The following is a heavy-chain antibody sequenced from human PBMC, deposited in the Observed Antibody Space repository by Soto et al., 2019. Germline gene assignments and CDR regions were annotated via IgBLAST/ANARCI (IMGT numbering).Heavy chain of an antibody. J-gene: IGHJ4*02. CDR2: INHSGST. V-gene: IGHV4-34*01. CDR3: ARGSHRQSTIWFGLDY. D-gene: IGHD3-10*01. Sequence: QVQLQQWGAGLLKPSETLSLTCAVYGGSFSGYYWSWIRQPPGKGLEWIGEINHSGSTNYNPSLKSRVTISVDTSKNQFSLKLSSVTAADTAVYYCARGSHRQSTIWFGLDYWGQGTLVTVSS. CDR1: GGSFSGYY.